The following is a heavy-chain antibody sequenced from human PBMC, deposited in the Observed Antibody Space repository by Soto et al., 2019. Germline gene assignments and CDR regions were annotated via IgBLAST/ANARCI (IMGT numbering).Heavy chain of an antibody. Sequence: PSETLSLTCTVSGGSISSAAYYWSWIRQHPGKGLEWIGHISHSGSTYYTPSLKSRVIISADTSKNQFSVNLTSVTAADTAVYYCAREYTYGSNFFDCWGQGALVTV. J-gene: IGHJ4*02. CDR1: GGSISSAAYY. CDR2: ISHSGST. CDR3: AREYTYGSNFFDC. V-gene: IGHV4-31*03. D-gene: IGHD5-18*01.